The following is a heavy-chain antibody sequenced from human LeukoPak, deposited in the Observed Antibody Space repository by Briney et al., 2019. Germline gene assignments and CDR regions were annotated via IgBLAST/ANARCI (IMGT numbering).Heavy chain of an antibody. CDR1: GGSISSSSYY. CDR2: FYNSGRS. Sequence: SETLSLTCTVSGGSISSSSYYWGWIRQPRGKGLEWIGYFYNSGRSTYNPSLKSRVTISADTSKNHFSLKLNSVTTADTAVYYCTRGAGWLIDYWGQGILVTVSS. J-gene: IGHJ4*02. D-gene: IGHD3-16*01. V-gene: IGHV4-61*03. CDR3: TRGAGWLIDY.